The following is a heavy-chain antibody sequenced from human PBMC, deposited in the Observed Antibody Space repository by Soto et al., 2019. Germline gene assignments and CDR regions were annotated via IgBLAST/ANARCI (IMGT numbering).Heavy chain of an antibody. CDR2: IYYSGST. J-gene: IGHJ3*02. CDR1: GGSISSSSYY. V-gene: IGHV4-39*01. D-gene: IGHD3-22*01. Sequence: SETLSLTCTVSGGSISSSSYYWGWIRQPPGKGLEWIGSIYYSGSTYYNLSLKSRVTISVDTSKNQFSLKLSSVTAADTAVYYCARLARPDFFGMAVVTWGAFDIWGQGTMVTVSS. CDR3: ARLARPDFFGMAVVTWGAFDI.